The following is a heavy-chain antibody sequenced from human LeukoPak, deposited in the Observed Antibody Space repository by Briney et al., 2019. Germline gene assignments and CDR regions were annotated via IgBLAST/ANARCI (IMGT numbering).Heavy chain of an antibody. V-gene: IGHV4-59*01. CDR3: ALGRFGELSGWFDP. CDR2: IYYSGST. D-gene: IGHD3-10*01. J-gene: IGHJ5*02. CDR1: GGSISSYY. Sequence: SETLSLTCAVSGGSISSYYWSWIRQPPGKGLEWIGYIYYSGSTNYNPSLKSRVTISVDTSKNQFSLKLSSVTAADTAVYYCALGRFGELSGWFDPWGQGTLVTVSS.